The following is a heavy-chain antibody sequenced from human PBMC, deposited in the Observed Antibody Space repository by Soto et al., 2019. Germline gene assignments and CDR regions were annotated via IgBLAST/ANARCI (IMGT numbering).Heavy chain of an antibody. D-gene: IGHD1-26*01. Sequence: QVQLVESGGGVVQPGRSLRISCAAAGFTFSSYGMHWVRQAPGKGLEWVAVIWYDGSNKYYEDYVKGRFTISRDNSKNTLYLQMNSLRAEDTAVYYCARDRGFDLGAIGYWGQGTLVTVSS. J-gene: IGHJ4*02. CDR1: GFTFSSYG. V-gene: IGHV3-33*01. CDR2: IWYDGSNK. CDR3: ARDRGFDLGAIGY.